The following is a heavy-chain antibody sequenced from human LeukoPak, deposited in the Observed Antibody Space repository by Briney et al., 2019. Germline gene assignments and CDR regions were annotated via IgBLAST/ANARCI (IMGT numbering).Heavy chain of an antibody. J-gene: IGHJ3*02. CDR1: GGSISRSSYY. D-gene: IGHD3-10*01. Sequence: SETLSLTCTVSGGSISRSSYYWGWLCQPPGQGLEWIGSMYYSGTTYYNPSLKSRVTMSLDTSKNQFSLKLSSVTAADTAVYYCPITMLRGGFDAFDIWGQGTMVTVSS. CDR3: PITMLRGGFDAFDI. V-gene: IGHV4-39*01. CDR2: MYYSGTT.